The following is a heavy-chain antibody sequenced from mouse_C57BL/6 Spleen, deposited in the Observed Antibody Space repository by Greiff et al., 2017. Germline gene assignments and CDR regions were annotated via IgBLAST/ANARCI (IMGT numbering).Heavy chain of an antibody. D-gene: IGHD2-5*01. CDR2: ISYDGSN. J-gene: IGHJ3*01. CDR3: ARAAYYSNSPFAY. CDR1: GYSITSGYY. V-gene: IGHV3-6*01. Sequence: VQLKESGPGLVKPSQSLSLTCSVTGYSITSGYYWNWMRQFPGNKLEWMGYISYDGSNNYNPSLKNRISITRDTSKNQFFLKLNSVTTEDTATYYCARAAYYSNSPFAYWGQGTLVTVSA.